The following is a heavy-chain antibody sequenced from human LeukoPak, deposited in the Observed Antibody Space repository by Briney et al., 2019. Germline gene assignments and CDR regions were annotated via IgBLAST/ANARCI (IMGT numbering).Heavy chain of an antibody. CDR1: GFTFSSYQ. V-gene: IGHV3-48*03. J-gene: IGHJ4*02. CDR3: AREYHGNCFAY. D-gene: IGHD4-23*01. CDR2: TSSSGSTR. Sequence: GGSLRLSCAASGFTFSSYQMNWVRQAPGKGLEWVSYTSSSGSTRYYADSVKGRFTISRDNAKNSLYLQVNSLRAEHMAVYYCAREYHGNCFAYWGQGALVTVSS.